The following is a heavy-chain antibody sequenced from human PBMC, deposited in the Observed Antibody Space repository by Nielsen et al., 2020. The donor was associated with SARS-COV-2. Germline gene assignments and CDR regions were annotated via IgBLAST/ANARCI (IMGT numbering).Heavy chain of an antibody. CDR3: ARDWSRAFDV. CDR2: IKPDGSEK. V-gene: IGHV3-7*01. J-gene: IGHJ3*01. Sequence: GGSLRLSCAASGFTFSSLWMSWVRHVPGKGLEWVADIKPDGSEKFYVDSVKGRFTISRDNAKNSMSLQMNSLRVEDTAVYYCARDWSRAFDVWGQGTMVTVSS. CDR1: GFTFSSLW.